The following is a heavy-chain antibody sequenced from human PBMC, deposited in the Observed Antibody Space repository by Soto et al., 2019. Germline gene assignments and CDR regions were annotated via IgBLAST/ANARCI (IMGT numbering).Heavy chain of an antibody. CDR2: INPSGRTT. CDR1: GFTFSKYY. Sequence: ASVKVSCKTSGFTFSKYYMHWLRQVPGQGLEWVGVINPSGRTTSYAQKFLGRVSVTRDASTATVYLELNSLRSADTAVYYCARDLDVTTVTTSFDSWGQRTLVTVSS. J-gene: IGHJ4*02. V-gene: IGHV1-46*01. D-gene: IGHD4-17*01. CDR3: ARDLDVTTVTTSFDS.